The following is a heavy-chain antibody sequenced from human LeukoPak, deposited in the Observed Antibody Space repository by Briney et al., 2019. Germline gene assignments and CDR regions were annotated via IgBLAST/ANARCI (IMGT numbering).Heavy chain of an antibody. CDR1: GFTFSSYG. V-gene: IGHV3-30*18. J-gene: IGHJ6*02. Sequence: GGSLRLSCAASGFTFSSYGMHWVRQAPGKGLEWVAVIPYDGSNKYYADSVKGRFTISRDNSKNTLYLQMNSLRAEDTAVYYCAKDRGYSYGYEAYYGMDVWGQGTTVTVSS. D-gene: IGHD5-18*01. CDR3: AKDRGYSYGYEAYYGMDV. CDR2: IPYDGSNK.